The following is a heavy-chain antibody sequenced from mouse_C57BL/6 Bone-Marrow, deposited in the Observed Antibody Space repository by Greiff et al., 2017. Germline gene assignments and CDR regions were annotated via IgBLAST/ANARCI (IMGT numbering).Heavy chain of an antibody. CDR2: ISSGGSYT. V-gene: IGHV5-6*01. J-gene: IGHJ4*01. D-gene: IGHD3-1*01. CDR1: GFTFSSYG. Sequence: EVQRVESGGDLVKPGGSLKLSCAASGFTFSSYGMSWVRQTPDKRLEWIATISSGGSYTYYPDSVKGRFTISRDNAKNTLYLQMSSRKSEDTAKYYCARQELGYAMDYWGQGTSVTVAS. CDR3: ARQELGYAMDY.